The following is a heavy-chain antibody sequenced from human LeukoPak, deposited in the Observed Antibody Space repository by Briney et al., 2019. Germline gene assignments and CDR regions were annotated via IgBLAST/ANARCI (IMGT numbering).Heavy chain of an antibody. Sequence: SETLSLTCTVSGGSISGSSYYWGWIRQPPGKGLEWIGSIYYSGSTNYNPSLKSRVTISVDTSKNHFSLKLSSVTAADTAVYYCARAPGGNAGNFQHWGQGTLVTVSS. CDR3: ARAPGGNAGNFQH. J-gene: IGHJ1*01. V-gene: IGHV4-39*07. CDR2: IYYSGST. D-gene: IGHD4-23*01. CDR1: GGSISGSSYY.